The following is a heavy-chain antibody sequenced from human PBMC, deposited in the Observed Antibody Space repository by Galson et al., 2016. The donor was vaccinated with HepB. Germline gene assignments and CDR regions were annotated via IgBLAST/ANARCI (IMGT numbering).Heavy chain of an antibody. CDR3: ARLVFCGGDCLSNWYFDL. V-gene: IGHV7-4-1*02. J-gene: IGHJ2*01. CDR1: GYTFIHHA. Sequence: SVKVSCKASGYTFIHHAITWLRQAPGQGLEWLGWINTETGNPVSAQGFTGRFVFSLDTSITTTYLQITSLESDDTAVYYCARLVFCGGDCLSNWYFDLWGRGTLVTVSS. D-gene: IGHD2-21*02. CDR2: INTETGNP.